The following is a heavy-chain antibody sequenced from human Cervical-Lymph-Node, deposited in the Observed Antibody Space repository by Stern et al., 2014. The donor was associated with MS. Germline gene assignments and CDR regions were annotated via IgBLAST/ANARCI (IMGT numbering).Heavy chain of an antibody. Sequence: VQLVEYGGGAVQPGRDLRLSGAGSGFNFGNNAMHRVRQAPGKRVEWVAMTLSDGSYKYYAASAKGRFDISRGNYKNKKCQIMDSLRAEDTAVYYCAIDRVIINPAYYFDSWGQGTLFTVSS. V-gene: IGHV3-33*08. CDR3: AIDRVIINPAYYFDS. D-gene: IGHD2/OR15-2a*01. J-gene: IGHJ4*02. CDR1: GFNFGNNA. CDR2: TLSDGSYK.